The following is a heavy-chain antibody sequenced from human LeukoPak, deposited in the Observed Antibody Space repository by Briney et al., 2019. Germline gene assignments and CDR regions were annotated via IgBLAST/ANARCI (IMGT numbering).Heavy chain of an antibody. CDR2: ISGSGVST. D-gene: IGHD1-26*01. Sequence: PGGSLRLSCAASGFRFSSYAMSWVRQAPGKGLEWVSAISGSGVSTYYADSVKGRFTVSRDNSKNTLYLQMSSLRAEDTAVYYCAKVEGSGSYLAPFDYWGQGTLVTVSS. CDR3: AKVEGSGSYLAPFDY. CDR1: GFRFSSYA. J-gene: IGHJ4*02. V-gene: IGHV3-23*01.